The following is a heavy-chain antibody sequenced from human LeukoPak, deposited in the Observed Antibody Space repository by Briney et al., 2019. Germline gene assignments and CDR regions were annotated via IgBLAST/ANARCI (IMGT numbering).Heavy chain of an antibody. CDR1: GASISSSNYY. J-gene: IGHJ4*02. CDR3: HLVRGGGYFDY. Sequence: PSETLSLTCAVSGASISSSNYYWSCIRQSPGKGLEWIGEINHSGSTNYNPSLKSRVTMSVDTSKNQFSLKLSSVTAADTAVYYCHLVRGGGYFDYWGQGTLVTVSS. V-gene: IGHV4-39*07. D-gene: IGHD3-10*01. CDR2: INHSGST.